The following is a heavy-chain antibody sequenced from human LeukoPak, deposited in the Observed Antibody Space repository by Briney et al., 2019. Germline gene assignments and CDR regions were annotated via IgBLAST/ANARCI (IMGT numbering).Heavy chain of an antibody. Sequence: SETLSLTCTVSGGSISSYYWSWIRQPPGEGLEWIGYIYYSGSTNYNPSLKSRVTISVDTSKNQFSLKLSSVTAADTAVYYCAGYGDSYYYYGMDVWGQGTTVTVSS. V-gene: IGHV4-59*01. CDR3: AGYGDSYYYYGMDV. D-gene: IGHD4-17*01. CDR1: GGSISSYY. J-gene: IGHJ6*02. CDR2: IYYSGST.